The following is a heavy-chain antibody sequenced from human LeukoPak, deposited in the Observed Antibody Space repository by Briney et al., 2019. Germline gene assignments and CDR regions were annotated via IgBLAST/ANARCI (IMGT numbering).Heavy chain of an antibody. D-gene: IGHD5-24*01. CDR2: IIPIFGTA. V-gene: IGHV1-69*06. J-gene: IGHJ4*02. CDR1: GGTFSSYA. CDR3: ARALRDGYNRYYFDY. Sequence: ASVKVSCKASGGTFSSYAISWVRQAPGQGLEWMGGIIPIFGTANYAQKFQGRVTITADKSTSTAYMELSSLSSVTAADTAVYYCARALRDGYNRYYFDYWGQGTLVTVSS.